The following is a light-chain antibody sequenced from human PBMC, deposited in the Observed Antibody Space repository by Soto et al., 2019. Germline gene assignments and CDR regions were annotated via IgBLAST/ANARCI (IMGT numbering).Light chain of an antibody. CDR1: QTISNY. J-gene: IGKJ1*01. V-gene: IGKV1-39*01. Sequence: DIQMSQSPSSLSASVGDRGTITCRASQTISNYLNWYQQKPGKAPKLLIYAASSLHSGVPSRFSGSGSGTDFTLTITSLQPGDFATYYCQQSFTTPRTFGQGTKVDIK. CDR2: AAS. CDR3: QQSFTTPRT.